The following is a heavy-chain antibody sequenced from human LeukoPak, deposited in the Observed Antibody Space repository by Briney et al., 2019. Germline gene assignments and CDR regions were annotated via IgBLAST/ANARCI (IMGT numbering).Heavy chain of an antibody. Sequence: SETLSLTCTVSGGSISSYYWSWIRQPPGKGLEWIGYIHYSGSTNYNPSLKSRVTISVDTSKNQFSLKLSSVIAADTAVYYCAIGNDPDSPYDAFDIWGQGTMVTVSS. V-gene: IGHV4-59*01. J-gene: IGHJ3*02. CDR1: GGSISSYY. CDR2: IHYSGST. D-gene: IGHD2-21*01. CDR3: AIGNDPDSPYDAFDI.